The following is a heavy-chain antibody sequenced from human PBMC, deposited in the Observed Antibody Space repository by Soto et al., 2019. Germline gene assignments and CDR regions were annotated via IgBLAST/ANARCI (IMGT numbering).Heavy chain of an antibody. CDR2: ISYDGSNK. CDR3: ARTGYYYDSSGYFLVYYYYGMDV. V-gene: IGHV3-30-3*01. CDR1: GFTFSSYA. Sequence: SLRLSCAASGFTFSSYAMHWVRQAPGKGLEWVAVISYDGSNKYYADSVKGRFTISRDNSKNTLYLQMNSLRAEDTAVYYCARTGYYYDSSGYFLVYYYYGMDVWGQGTTVTVSS. D-gene: IGHD3-22*01. J-gene: IGHJ6*02.